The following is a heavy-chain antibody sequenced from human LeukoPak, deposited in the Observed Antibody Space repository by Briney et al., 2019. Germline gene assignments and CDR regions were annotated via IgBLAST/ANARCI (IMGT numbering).Heavy chain of an antibody. Sequence: GGSLRLSCAASGFTFSSYGMSWVRQAPGKGLEWVSAISGSGGSTYYADSVKGRFTISRDNSKNTLYLQMNSLRAEDTAVYYCAKVTSIAAAGNGEFDYWGQGTLVTVSS. CDR3: AKVTSIAAAGNGEFDY. CDR2: ISGSGGST. CDR1: GFTFSSYG. D-gene: IGHD6-13*01. V-gene: IGHV3-23*01. J-gene: IGHJ4*02.